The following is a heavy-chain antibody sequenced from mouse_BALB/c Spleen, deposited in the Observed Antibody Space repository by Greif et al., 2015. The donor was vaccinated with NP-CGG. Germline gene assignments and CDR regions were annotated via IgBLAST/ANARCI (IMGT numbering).Heavy chain of an antibody. J-gene: IGHJ3*01. Sequence: VQLQQSGAELVKPGASVKLSCTASGFNIKDTYMHWVKQRPEQGLEWIGRIDPANGNTKYDPKFQGKATITADTSSNTAYLQLSSLTSEDTAVYYCALIYYGYEAFAYWGQGTLVTVSA. CDR1: GFNIKDTY. D-gene: IGHD2-2*01. V-gene: IGHV14-3*02. CDR2: IDPANGNT. CDR3: ALIYYGYEAFAY.